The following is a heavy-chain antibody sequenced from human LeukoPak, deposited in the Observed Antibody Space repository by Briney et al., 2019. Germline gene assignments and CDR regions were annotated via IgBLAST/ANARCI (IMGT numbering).Heavy chain of an antibody. D-gene: IGHD1-20*01. CDR1: GGSISSSSYY. V-gene: IGHV4-39*01. J-gene: IGHJ4*02. CDR3: ARTITGTWDY. CDR2: TYYSGSS. Sequence: SETLSLTCTVSGGSISSSSYYWGWIRQPPGKGLEWIGRTYYSGSSYYNPSLKIRVTISIDTSKNQFSLNLRSVTAADTAVYYCARTITGTWDYWGQGTLVTVSS.